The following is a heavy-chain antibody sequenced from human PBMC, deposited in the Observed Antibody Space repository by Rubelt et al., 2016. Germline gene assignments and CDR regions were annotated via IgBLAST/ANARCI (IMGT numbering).Heavy chain of an antibody. CDR3: ARGGGYEPFDY. V-gene: IGHV1-2*02. CDR2: INPNSGGT. D-gene: IGHD5-12*01. J-gene: IGHJ4*02. Sequence: GLEWMGWINPNSGGTNYAQKFQGRVTMTRDTSISTAYMELSRLRSDDTAVYYCARGGGYEPFDYWGQGTLVTVSS.